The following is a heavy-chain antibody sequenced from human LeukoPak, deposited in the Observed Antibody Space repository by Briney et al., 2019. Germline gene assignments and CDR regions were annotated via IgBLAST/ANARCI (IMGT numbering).Heavy chain of an antibody. J-gene: IGHJ4*02. Sequence: GGSLRLSCSASGFTFKSYALSWVRQAPGKGLEWVSTISGSGVKTYYADAMKGRVTISRDNSKNTLFLQMNSLTAEDTAVYYCAKPFWSGYYVCDSWGQGTQVTVSS. CDR3: AKPFWSGYYVCDS. V-gene: IGHV3-23*01. CDR1: GFTFKSYA. D-gene: IGHD3-3*01. CDR2: ISGSGVKT.